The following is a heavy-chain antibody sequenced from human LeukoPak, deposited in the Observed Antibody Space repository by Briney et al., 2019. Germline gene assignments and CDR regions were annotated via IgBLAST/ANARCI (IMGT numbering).Heavy chain of an antibody. CDR1: GFTFSSYE. CDR2: ISSSGSTI. D-gene: IGHD3-22*01. Sequence: GGSLRLSCAASGFTFSSYEMNWVRQAPGKGLEWVSYISSSGSTINYADSVKGRFTISRDNAKNSLYLQMNSLRAEDTAVYYCVRIGIMIVVVNGMDVWGQGTTVTVSS. V-gene: IGHV3-48*03. CDR3: VRIGIMIVVVNGMDV. J-gene: IGHJ6*02.